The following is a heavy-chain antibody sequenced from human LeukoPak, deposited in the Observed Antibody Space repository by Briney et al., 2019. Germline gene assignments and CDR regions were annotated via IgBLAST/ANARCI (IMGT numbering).Heavy chain of an antibody. CDR3: ARARLTFGGARGEFHNWFDP. CDR1: GGSISSSSYY. J-gene: IGHJ5*02. V-gene: IGHV4-39*01. D-gene: IGHD3-16*01. Sequence: SETLSLTCTVSGGSISSSSYYWGWIRQPPGKGLEWIGSIYYSGSTYYNPSLKSRVTISVDTSKNQFSLKLSSVTAADTAVYYCARARLTFGGARGEFHNWFDPWGQGTLVTVSS. CDR2: IYYSGST.